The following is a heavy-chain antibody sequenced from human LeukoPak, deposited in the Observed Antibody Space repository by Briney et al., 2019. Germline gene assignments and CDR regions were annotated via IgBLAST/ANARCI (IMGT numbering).Heavy chain of an antibody. CDR1: GGSISSSSYH. CDR2: IYYSGST. V-gene: IGHV4-39*01. CDR3: ASSAAAIGY. J-gene: IGHJ4*02. D-gene: IGHD2-15*01. Sequence: KTSETLSLTCTVSGGSISSSSYHWGWIRQPPGKGLEWIGSIYYSGSTYYNPSLKSRVTISVDTSKNQFSLKLSSVTAADTAVYYCASSAAAIGYWGQGTLVTVSS.